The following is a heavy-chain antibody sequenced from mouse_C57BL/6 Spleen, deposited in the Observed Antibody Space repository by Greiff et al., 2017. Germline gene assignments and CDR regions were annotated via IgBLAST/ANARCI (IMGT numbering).Heavy chain of an antibody. CDR2: IDPSDSYT. CDR3: ARRGPLRLTYVDY. V-gene: IGHV1-69*01. J-gene: IGHJ2*01. Sequence: VQLQQPGAELVMPGASVKLSCKASGYTFTSYWMHWVKQRPGQGLEWIGEIDPSDSYTNYNQQFKGKSTLTVDKSSSTAYMQLSSLTSEDSAVYYCARRGPLRLTYVDYWGQGTTLTVSS. D-gene: IGHD1-1*01. CDR1: GYTFTSYW.